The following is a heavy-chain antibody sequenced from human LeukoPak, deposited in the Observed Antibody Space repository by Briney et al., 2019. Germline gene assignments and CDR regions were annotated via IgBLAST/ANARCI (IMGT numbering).Heavy chain of an antibody. CDR1: GFTFSSYA. J-gene: IGHJ4*02. V-gene: IGHV3-23*01. CDR3: AKIRTSCLDY. Sequence: GRSLRLSCAASGFTFSSYAMSWVRQAPGKGLEWVSATSGSGGSTYYADSVKGRFTISRGNSKNTLYLQMNSLRAEDTAVYYCAKIRTSCLDYWGQGTLVTVSS. D-gene: IGHD2-2*01. CDR2: TSGSGGST.